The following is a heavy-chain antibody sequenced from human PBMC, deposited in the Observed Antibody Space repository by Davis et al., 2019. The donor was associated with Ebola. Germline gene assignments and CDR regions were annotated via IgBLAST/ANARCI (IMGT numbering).Heavy chain of an antibody. CDR2: INPNSGGT. J-gene: IGHJ6*04. D-gene: IGHD5-18*01. CDR1: GYTFTSYD. Sequence: ASVKVSCKASGYTFTSYDINWVRQAPGQGLEWMGRINPNSGGTNYAQKFQGRVTMTRDTSISTAYMELSRLRSDDTAVYYCARGAVDTAGYYYYGMDVWGKGTTVTVSS. V-gene: IGHV1-2*06. CDR3: ARGAVDTAGYYYYGMDV.